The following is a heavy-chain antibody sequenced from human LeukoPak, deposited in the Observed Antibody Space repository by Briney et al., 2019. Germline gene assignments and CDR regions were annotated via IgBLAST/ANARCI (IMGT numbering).Heavy chain of an antibody. V-gene: IGHV4-59*01. Sequence: PSETLSLTCAVYGGSFSGYYWSWIRQPPGKGLEWIGYIYYSGSTNYNPSLKSRVTISLDTSKNQFSLKLISVTAADTAVYYCARQSGELVWSGAFDIWGQGTMVTVSS. CDR3: ARQSGELVWSGAFDI. D-gene: IGHD3-10*01. J-gene: IGHJ3*02. CDR1: GGSFSGYY. CDR2: IYYSGST.